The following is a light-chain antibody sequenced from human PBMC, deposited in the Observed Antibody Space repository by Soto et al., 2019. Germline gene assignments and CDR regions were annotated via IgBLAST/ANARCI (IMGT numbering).Light chain of an antibody. CDR3: QQIYSTPWT. CDR1: QSISSY. Sequence: DLQMTQSPSSLSASVGDRVTITCRASQSISSYLNWYQQKPGKAPKLLIYAASSLQSGVPSRFSGSGSGTDFTLTISSLQPEDFATYYCQQIYSTPWTFGQVTKLEIK. CDR2: AAS. V-gene: IGKV1-39*01. J-gene: IGKJ1*01.